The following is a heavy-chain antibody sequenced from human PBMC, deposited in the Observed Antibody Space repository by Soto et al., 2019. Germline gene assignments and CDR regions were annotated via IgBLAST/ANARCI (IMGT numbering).Heavy chain of an antibody. D-gene: IGHD7-27*01. V-gene: IGHV4-59*01. J-gene: IGHJ4*02. CDR3: ARGHPPLTGGGTDY. CDR2: IYYSGST. CDR1: GGSISSYY. Sequence: SETLSLTCTVSGGSISSYYWSWIRQPPGKGLEWIGYIYYSGSTNYNPSLKSRVTISVDTSKNQFSLKLSSVTAADTAGYYCARGHPPLTGGGTDYWGQGTLVTVSS.